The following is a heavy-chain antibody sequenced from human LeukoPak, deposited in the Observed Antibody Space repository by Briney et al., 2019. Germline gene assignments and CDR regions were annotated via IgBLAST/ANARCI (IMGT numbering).Heavy chain of an antibody. V-gene: IGHV3-7*01. J-gene: IGHJ6*03. Sequence: GGSLRLSCAVSGFTFSTFSMTWVRQAPGKGLEWVANIKQDGSEKYYVDSVKGRFTISRDNAKNSLYLQMNSLRAEDTAVYYCARDGVLLWFGELLPPDYYYYYYMDVWGKGTTVTISS. CDR1: GFTFSTFS. CDR2: IKQDGSEK. CDR3: ARDGVLLWFGELLPPDYYYYYYMDV. D-gene: IGHD3-10*01.